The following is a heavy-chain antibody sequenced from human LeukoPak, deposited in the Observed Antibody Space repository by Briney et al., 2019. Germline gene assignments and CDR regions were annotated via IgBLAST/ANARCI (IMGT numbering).Heavy chain of an antibody. CDR2: INPNSGGT. Sequence: GASVKVSCKTSGYTFTGYYMHWVRQAPGQGLEWMGWINPNSGGTNYAQKFQGKVTMTRDTSISTAYMELSRLRSDDTAVYYCARVRYCSGGSCRNFDYWGQGTLVTVSS. D-gene: IGHD2-15*01. CDR1: GYTFTGYY. V-gene: IGHV1-2*02. CDR3: ARVRYCSGGSCRNFDY. J-gene: IGHJ4*02.